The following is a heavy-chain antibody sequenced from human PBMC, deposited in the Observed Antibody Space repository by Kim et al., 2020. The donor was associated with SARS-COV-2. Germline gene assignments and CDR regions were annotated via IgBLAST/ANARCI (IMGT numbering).Heavy chain of an antibody. D-gene: IGHD3-22*01. CDR3: ARALYYYDSSGSTQSDDAFDI. J-gene: IGHJ3*02. CDR2: INAGNGNT. CDR1: GYTFTSYA. Sequence: ASVKVSCKASGYTFTSYAMHWVRQAPGQRLEWMGWINAGNGNTKYSQKFQGRVTITRDTSARTAYMELSSLRSEDTAVYYCARALYYYDSSGSTQSDDAFDIWGQGTMVPVSS. V-gene: IGHV1-3*01.